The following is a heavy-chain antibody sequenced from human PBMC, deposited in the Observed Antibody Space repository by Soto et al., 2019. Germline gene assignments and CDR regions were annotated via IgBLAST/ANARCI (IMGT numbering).Heavy chain of an antibody. CDR3: ARGGHVVVVTAAFDY. J-gene: IGHJ4*02. D-gene: IGHD2-21*02. CDR1: GNTFTNYY. CDR2: INPSGGHT. V-gene: IGHV1-46*01. Sequence: QVQLMQSGAEVKKPGASVKVSCKASGNTFTNYYIHWVRQAPGQGLEWMGTINPSGGHTTYAQKFLGRVTMTRDTSTSTLYMALTSLRSEDTAVYYCARGGHVVVVTAAFDYWGQGTLVTVSS.